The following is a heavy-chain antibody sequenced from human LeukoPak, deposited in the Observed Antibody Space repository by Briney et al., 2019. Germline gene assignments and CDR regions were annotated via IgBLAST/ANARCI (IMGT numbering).Heavy chain of an antibody. D-gene: IGHD2-15*01. CDR2: ITAYNGDT. CDR3: AKDQGWCSGGSCYPQH. V-gene: IGHV1-18*01. Sequence: ASVKVSCKASGYTFTSYGITWVRQAPGQGLEWMGWITAYNGDTKYAQKFQGSLTMTTDTSTSTANMELKSLRSDDTAVYYCAKDQGWCSGGSCYPQHWGQGTLVTVSS. CDR1: GYTFTSYG. J-gene: IGHJ1*01.